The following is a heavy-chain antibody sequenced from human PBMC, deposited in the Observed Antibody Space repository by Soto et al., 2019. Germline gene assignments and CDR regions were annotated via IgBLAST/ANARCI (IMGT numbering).Heavy chain of an antibody. CDR2: ISYDGSNK. D-gene: IGHD3-10*01. J-gene: IGHJ4*02. CDR1: GFTFSSYG. V-gene: IGHV3-30*18. CDR3: AKDLRVRGVIPRYTYDY. Sequence: GGSLRLSCAASGFTFSSYGMHWVRQAPGKGLEWVAVISYDGSNKYYADSVKGRFTISRDNSKNTLYLQMNSLRAEDTAVYYCAKDLRVRGVIPRYTYDYWGQGTLVTVYS.